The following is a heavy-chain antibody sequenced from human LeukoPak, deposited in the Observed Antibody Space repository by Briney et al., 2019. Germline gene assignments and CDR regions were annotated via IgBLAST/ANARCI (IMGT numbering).Heavy chain of an antibody. CDR2: IYHSGST. D-gene: IGHD6-13*01. CDR1: GGSISSGGYY. CDR3: ARRASASPQQLVHNNAFDI. Sequence: PSQTLSLTCTVSGGSISSGGYYWSWIRQPPGKGLEWIGYIYHSGSTYYNPSLKSRVTISVDRSKNQFSLKLSSVTAADTAVYYCARRASASPQQLVHNNAFDIWGQGTMVTVSS. J-gene: IGHJ3*02. V-gene: IGHV4-30-2*01.